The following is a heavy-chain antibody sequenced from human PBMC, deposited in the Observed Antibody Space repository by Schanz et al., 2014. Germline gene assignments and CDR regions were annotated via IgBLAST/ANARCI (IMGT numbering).Heavy chain of an antibody. D-gene: IGHD2-21*01. J-gene: IGHJ5*02. CDR1: GFIFSSYG. CDR3: ARDLEGYDGGGGGFDP. Sequence: QVQLVESGGGVVQPGRSLRLSCAASGFIFSSYGLHWVRQAPGKGLEWVSDISSGSSYANYADSVKGRFTISRDNSKNTLYLQMNSLRAEDTAVYYCARDLEGYDGGGGGFDPCGQGTLVTVSS. CDR2: ISSGSSYA. V-gene: IGHV3-30*06.